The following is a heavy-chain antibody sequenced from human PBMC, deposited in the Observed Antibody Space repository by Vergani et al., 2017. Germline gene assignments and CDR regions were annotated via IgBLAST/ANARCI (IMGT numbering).Heavy chain of an antibody. CDR1: GFTFSSYA. J-gene: IGHJ4*02. D-gene: IGHD2-2*01. CDR2: ISYDGSNK. Sequence: QVQLVESGGGVVQPGRSLRLSCAASGFTFSSYAMHWVRQAPGKGLEWVAVISYDGSNKYYADSRKGRFTLSRENSKNTLYLQMNSLRAADTAVYYCKKDLRGDIVVVPAAPRFDYWGQGTLVTVSS. V-gene: IGHV3-30*14. CDR3: KKDLRGDIVVVPAAPRFDY.